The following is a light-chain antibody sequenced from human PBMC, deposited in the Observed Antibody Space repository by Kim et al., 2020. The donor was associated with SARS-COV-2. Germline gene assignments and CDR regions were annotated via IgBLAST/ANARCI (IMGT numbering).Light chain of an antibody. V-gene: IGLV2-14*01. CDR3: SSYTTTSTYV. Sequence: QSALTQPASVSGSPGQSITISCTGTSSDVGGYNYVSWYQQHPGKAPNLMIYDVSKRHSGVSNRFSGSKSGSTASLTISGLQAEDEADYYCSSYTTTSTYVFGGGTQLTVL. CDR2: DVS. CDR1: SSDVGGYNY. J-gene: IGLJ7*01.